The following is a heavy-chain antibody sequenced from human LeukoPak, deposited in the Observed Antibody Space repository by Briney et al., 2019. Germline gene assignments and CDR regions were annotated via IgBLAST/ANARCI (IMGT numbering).Heavy chain of an antibody. Sequence: SQTLSLTCAVSGGSISSGGYSWSWIRQPPGKGLEWIGYIYHSGSTYYNPSLKSRVTISVDRSKNQFSLKLSSVTAADTAVYYCARSITGTWANFDYWGQGTLVTVSS. CDR3: ARSITGTWANFDY. CDR1: GGSISSGGYS. D-gene: IGHD1-7*01. CDR2: IYHSGST. V-gene: IGHV4-30-2*01. J-gene: IGHJ4*02.